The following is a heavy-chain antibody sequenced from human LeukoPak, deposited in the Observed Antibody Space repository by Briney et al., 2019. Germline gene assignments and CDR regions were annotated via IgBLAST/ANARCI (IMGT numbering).Heavy chain of an antibody. CDR2: IYSGGST. CDR1: GFTVSSIY. CDR3: ASPLYSSGWYGYGMDV. Sequence: GGSLRLSCAASGFTVSSIYMSWVRQAPGKGLEWVSVIYSGGSTYYADSVKGRFTISRDNSKNTLYLQMNSLRAEDTAVYYCASPLYSSGWYGYGMDVWGQGTTVTVSS. D-gene: IGHD6-19*01. V-gene: IGHV3-66*01. J-gene: IGHJ6*02.